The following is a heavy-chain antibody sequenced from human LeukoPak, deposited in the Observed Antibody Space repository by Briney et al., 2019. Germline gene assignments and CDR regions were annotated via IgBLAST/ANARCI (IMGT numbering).Heavy chain of an antibody. CDR1: GFTFSSYS. CDR2: ISSSSSTT. J-gene: IGHJ4*02. V-gene: IGHV3-48*01. Sequence: GGSLRLSCAASGFTFSSYSMNWVRQAPGKGLEWVSYISSSSSTTYYADSVKGRFTISRDNAKNSLYLQMNSLRAEDTAVYYCARGIQLWLMGYWGQGTLVTVSS. D-gene: IGHD5-18*01. CDR3: ARGIQLWLMGY.